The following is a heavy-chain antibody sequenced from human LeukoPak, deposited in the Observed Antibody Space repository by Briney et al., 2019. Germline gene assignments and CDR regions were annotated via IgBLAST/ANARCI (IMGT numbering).Heavy chain of an antibody. CDR3: ARGIISSSWYYYYYYMDV. D-gene: IGHD6-13*01. Sequence: SETLSLTCTVSGGSISSYYWSWIRQPAGKGLEWIGRIYTSGSTNYNPSLKSRVTMSVDTSKNQFSLKLSSVTAADTAVYYCARGIISSSWYYYYYYMDVWGKGTTVTISS. CDR2: IYTSGST. CDR1: GGSISSYY. J-gene: IGHJ6*03. V-gene: IGHV4-4*07.